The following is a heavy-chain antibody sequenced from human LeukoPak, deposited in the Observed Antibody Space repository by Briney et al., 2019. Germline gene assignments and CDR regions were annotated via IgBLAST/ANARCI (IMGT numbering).Heavy chain of an antibody. CDR1: GFTFSSYS. D-gene: IGHD2-15*01. V-gene: IGHV3-21*01. Sequence: GGSLRLSCAASGFTFSSYSMNWVRQAPGKGLEWVSSISSSSSYIYYADSVKGRFTISRDNAKNSLYLQMNSLRAEDTAVYYCARVGGSWIDFDYWGQGTLVTVSS. J-gene: IGHJ4*02. CDR3: ARVGGSWIDFDY. CDR2: ISSSSSYI.